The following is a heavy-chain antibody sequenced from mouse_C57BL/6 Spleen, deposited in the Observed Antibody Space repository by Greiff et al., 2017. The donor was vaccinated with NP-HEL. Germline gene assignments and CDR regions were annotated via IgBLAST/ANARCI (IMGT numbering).Heavy chain of an antibody. V-gene: IGHV14-4*01. D-gene: IGHD2-12*01. CDR2: IDTENGDT. CDR3: TLRAY. Sequence: EVKLQESGAELVRPGASVKLSCTASGFNIKDDYMHWVKQRPEQGLEWIGWIDTENGDTEYASKFQGKGTITAYTSSNTAYLQLSSLTSEDTAVYYCTLRAYWGQGTLVTVSA. J-gene: IGHJ3*01. CDR1: GFNIKDDY.